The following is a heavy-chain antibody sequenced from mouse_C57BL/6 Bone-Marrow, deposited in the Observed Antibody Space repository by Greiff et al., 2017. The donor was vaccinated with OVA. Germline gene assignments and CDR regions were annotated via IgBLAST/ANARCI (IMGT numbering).Heavy chain of an antibody. J-gene: IGHJ3*01. CDR1: GYTFTNYW. V-gene: IGHV1-63*01. CDR3: ARRDYYDYDGGFAY. D-gene: IGHD2-4*01. CDR2: IYPGGGYT. Sequence: QVHVKQSGAELVRPGTSVKMSCKASGYTFTNYWIGWAKQRPGHGLEWIGDIYPGGGYTNYNEKFKGKATLTADKSSSTAYMQFSSLTSEDSAIYYCARRDYYDYDGGFAYWGQGTLVTVSA.